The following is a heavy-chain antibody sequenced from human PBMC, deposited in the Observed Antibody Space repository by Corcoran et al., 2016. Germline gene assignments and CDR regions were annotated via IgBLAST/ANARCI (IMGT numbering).Heavy chain of an antibody. CDR3: ARDGSGSSSWYSGRY. J-gene: IGHJ4*02. D-gene: IGHD6-13*01. Sequence: QVQLVQSGAEVKKPGASVKVSCKASGDTFTSYYMHWVRQAPGQGLEWMGIVNPSDGSTSYAQKFPGRVTMTWDTSTSTLDMELSSLGSEDTAVYYCARDGSGSSSWYSGRYWGQGTLVTVSS. CDR2: VNPSDGST. V-gene: IGHV1-46*01. CDR1: GDTFTSYY.